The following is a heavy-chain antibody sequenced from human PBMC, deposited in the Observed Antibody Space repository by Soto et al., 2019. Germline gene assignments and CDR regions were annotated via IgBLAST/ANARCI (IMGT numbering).Heavy chain of an antibody. V-gene: IGHV4-39*01. J-gene: IGHJ4*02. CDR3: ARLYSGSYQPDY. Sequence: PSVTLSLTCSPSAGSFTSSSYYSGWLLQPPGTGLEWIGSFHYSRSTYFSPSLKSRVTISADTSKSQFSLKVHSVTAADTAVYFCARLYSGSYQPDYCGQGPMVTVSS. CDR2: FHYSRST. CDR1: AGSFTSSSYY. D-gene: IGHD1-26*01.